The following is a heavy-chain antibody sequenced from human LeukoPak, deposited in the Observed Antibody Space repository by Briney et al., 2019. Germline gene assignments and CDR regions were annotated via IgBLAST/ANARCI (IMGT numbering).Heavy chain of an antibody. D-gene: IGHD2-21*02. CDR1: GFTFSSYG. J-gene: IGHJ3*02. V-gene: IGHV3-33*01. CDR3: ARDMLAYCGGDCYPPVAFDI. CDR2: IWYDGSNK. Sequence: GVSLRLSCAASGFTFSSYGMHWVRQAPGKGLEWVAVIWYDGSNKYYADSVKGRFTISRDNSKNALYLQMNSLRAEDTAVYYCARDMLAYCGGDCYPPVAFDIWGQGTMVTVSS.